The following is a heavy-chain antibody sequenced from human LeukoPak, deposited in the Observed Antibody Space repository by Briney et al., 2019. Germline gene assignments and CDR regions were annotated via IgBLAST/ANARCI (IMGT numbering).Heavy chain of an antibody. D-gene: IGHD3-10*01. CDR1: EFTLSAFW. Sequence: PGGSLRLSCAASEFTLSAFWMSWVRQAPGKGLEWVANIKHDRDEKHYADSVKGRFTISRDNAKNTLYLQMDRLRVDDTAVYYCAREKGGILCFGELLGGQGTLVTVSS. CDR2: IKHDRDEK. CDR3: AREKGGILCFGELL. J-gene: IGHJ4*02. V-gene: IGHV3-7*01.